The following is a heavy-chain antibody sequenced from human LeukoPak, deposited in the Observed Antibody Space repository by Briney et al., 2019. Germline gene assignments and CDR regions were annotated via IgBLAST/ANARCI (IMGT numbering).Heavy chain of an antibody. D-gene: IGHD6-13*01. CDR3: AKGGQIAAACYMDV. CDR2: ISYDGSNK. J-gene: IGHJ6*03. CDR1: GFTFSSYG. Sequence: PGGSLRLSCAASGFTFSSYGMHWVRQAPGKGLEWVAVISYDGSNKYYADSVKGRFTISRDNSKNTLYLQMNSLRAVDTAVYYCAKGGQIAAACYMDVWGKGTTVTVSS. V-gene: IGHV3-30*18.